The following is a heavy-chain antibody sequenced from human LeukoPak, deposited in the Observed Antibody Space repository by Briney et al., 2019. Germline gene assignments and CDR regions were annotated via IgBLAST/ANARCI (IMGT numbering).Heavy chain of an antibody. CDR2: IKGDERIT. J-gene: IGHJ4*02. Sequence: GGSLRLSCAASGFTFSSYWMHWVRQAPGTGLVWVSGIKGDERITDYADSARGRFTISRDNAKNTVYLQMNSLRVEDTAVYYCERGCSATNCIGDYWGQGVLVTVSS. CDR1: GFTFSSYW. CDR3: ERGCSATNCIGDY. V-gene: IGHV3-74*01. D-gene: IGHD2-2*01.